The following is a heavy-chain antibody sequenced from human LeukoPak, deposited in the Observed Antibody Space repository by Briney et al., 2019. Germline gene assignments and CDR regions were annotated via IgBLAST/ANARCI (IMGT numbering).Heavy chain of an antibody. J-gene: IGHJ4*02. CDR1: GFTFSRFE. Sequence: GGSLRLSCVASGFTFSRFEMNWVRQAPGKGLEWISHISTGTYIAYTDSVKGRFTISRDNSKNTLYLQMNSLRAEDTALYYCAKDRGIISDYWGQGILVTVSS. D-gene: IGHD3-10*01. CDR2: ISTGTYI. CDR3: AKDRGIISDY. V-gene: IGHV3-23*01.